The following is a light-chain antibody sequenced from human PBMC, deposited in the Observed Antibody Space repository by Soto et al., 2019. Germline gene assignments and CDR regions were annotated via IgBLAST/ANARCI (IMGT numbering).Light chain of an antibody. CDR2: AAS. J-gene: IGKJ5*01. CDR3: QQSSNRRPIT. CDR1: QNIDNH. Sequence: DIQLTQSPSSLSASVGDSVSISCRASQNIDNHLNWYRQRSGEAPEVLIYAASALRDGVSSRVSGRGYGTEFTPTINNLLHAEDATYYCQQSSNRRPITFGQGTRLEIK. V-gene: IGKV1-39*01.